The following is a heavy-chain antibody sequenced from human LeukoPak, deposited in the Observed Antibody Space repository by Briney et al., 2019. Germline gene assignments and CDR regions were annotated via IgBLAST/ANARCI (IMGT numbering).Heavy chain of an antibody. V-gene: IGHV1-69*05. D-gene: IGHD2-2*01. J-gene: IGHJ5*02. CDR3: ARVRGCSSTSCSKSNWFDP. Sequence: SVKVSCKASGGTFSSYAISWVRQAPGQGLEWMGRIIPIFGTANYAQKFQGRVTITTDESTSTAYTELSSLRSEDTAVYYCARVRGCSSTSCSKSNWFDPWGQGTLVTVSS. CDR2: IIPIFGTA. CDR1: GGTFSSYA.